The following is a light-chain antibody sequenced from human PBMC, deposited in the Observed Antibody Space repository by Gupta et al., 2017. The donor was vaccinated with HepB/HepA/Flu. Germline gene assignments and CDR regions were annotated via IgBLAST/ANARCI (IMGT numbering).Light chain of an antibody. V-gene: IGLV1-47*01. Sequence: QSVLTQPPSASGPPGQRVTISCSGSSSNIGNNFVYWYQQLPRTTPKLLIYRNDQRHSGVPDRFSGSKSEISATLAISGLRAEDEADYYCAVWDGSRSGVVFGGGTKLTVL. CDR1: SSNIGNNF. CDR2: RND. J-gene: IGLJ3*02. CDR3: AVWDGSRSGVV.